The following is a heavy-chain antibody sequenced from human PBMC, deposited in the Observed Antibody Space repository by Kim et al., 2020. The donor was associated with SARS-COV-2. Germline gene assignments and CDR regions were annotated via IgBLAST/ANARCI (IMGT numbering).Heavy chain of an antibody. CDR2: IYYSGST. Sequence: SETLSLTCTVSGGSISSYYWSWIRQPPGKGLEWIGYIYYSGSTNYNPSLKSRVTISVDTSKNQFSLKLSSVTAADTAVYYCAREGWVWSSGWYEGGGYFDYWGQGTLVTVSS. CDR3: AREGWVWSSGWYEGGGYFDY. V-gene: IGHV4-59*01. J-gene: IGHJ4*02. D-gene: IGHD6-19*01. CDR1: GGSISSYY.